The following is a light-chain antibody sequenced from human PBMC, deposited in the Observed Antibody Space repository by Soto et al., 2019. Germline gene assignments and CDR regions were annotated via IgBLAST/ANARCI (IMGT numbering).Light chain of an antibody. CDR1: QSVLYSSNNKNY. V-gene: IGKV4-1*01. J-gene: IGKJ1*01. CDR2: WAS. CDR3: QEYYSSLWT. Sequence: DIVMTQSPDSLAVSLGERATINCKSSQSVLYSSNNKNYLAWYQQKPGQPPKLLIYWASTRESGVPDRFSGSGSWTDFTLAISRLQAEDVAVYYCQEYYSSLWTFGQGNKVEIK.